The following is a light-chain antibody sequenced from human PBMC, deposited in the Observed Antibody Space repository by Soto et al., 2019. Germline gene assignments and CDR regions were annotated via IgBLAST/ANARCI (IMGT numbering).Light chain of an antibody. J-gene: IGKJ1*01. CDR1: QSVSSN. CDR2: GAS. CDR3: QQYNNWPRT. V-gene: IGKV3-15*01. Sequence: EIVMTQSPATLSVSPGERATLSYSASQSVSSNLAWYQQKPGQAPRLLIYGASTRATGIPARFSGSRSGTEFTLTISSLQSEDFAVYYCQQYNNWPRTFGQGTKVEIK.